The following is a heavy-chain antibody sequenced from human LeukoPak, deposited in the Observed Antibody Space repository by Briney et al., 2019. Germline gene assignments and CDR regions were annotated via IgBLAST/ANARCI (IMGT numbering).Heavy chain of an antibody. Sequence: GGSLRLSCAASGFTVSSNYMSWVRQAPGKGLEWVSVIYSGGSTYYADSVKGRLTISRDNSKNTLYLQMNSLRAEDTAVYYCAKDWDSSFDYWGQGTLVTVSS. CDR1: GFTVSSNY. J-gene: IGHJ4*02. V-gene: IGHV3-53*01. CDR2: IYSGGST. D-gene: IGHD3-22*01. CDR3: AKDWDSSFDY.